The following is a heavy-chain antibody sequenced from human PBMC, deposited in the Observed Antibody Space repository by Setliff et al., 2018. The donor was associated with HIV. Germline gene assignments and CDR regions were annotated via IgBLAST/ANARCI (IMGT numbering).Heavy chain of an antibody. D-gene: IGHD2-2*01. V-gene: IGHV4-59*01. CDR2: IFFTCNT. CDR1: GGSISGYY. CDR3: VRGYCSSTTCYEDYYYMDV. J-gene: IGHJ6*03. Sequence: SETLSLTCTVSGGSISGYYWSWIRQPPGKGLEYIGSIFFTCNTIYNPSLKARVTLSVDMSKNQVFLRLSSVTAADTAVYYCVRGYCSSTTCYEDYYYMDVWGKGSTVTVSS.